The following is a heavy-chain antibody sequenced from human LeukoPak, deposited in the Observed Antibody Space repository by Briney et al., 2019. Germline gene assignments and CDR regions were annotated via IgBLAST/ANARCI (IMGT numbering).Heavy chain of an antibody. V-gene: IGHV4-34*01. J-gene: IGHJ4*02. CDR3: ARVYDILTGYSHFDY. D-gene: IGHD3-9*01. Sequence: SETLSLTCAVYGGSFSGYYWSWIRQPPGKGLEWIGEINHSGSTNNNPSLKSRVTISVDTSKNQFSLKLSSVTAADTAVYYCARVYDILTGYSHFDYWGQGTLVTVSS. CDR1: GGSFSGYY. CDR2: INHSGST.